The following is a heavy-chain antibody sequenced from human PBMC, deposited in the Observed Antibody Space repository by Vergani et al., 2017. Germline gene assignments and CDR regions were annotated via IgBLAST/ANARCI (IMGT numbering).Heavy chain of an antibody. Sequence: QVQLVQSGAEVKKPGSSVKVSSKASGGTFSSYAISWVRQAPGQGLEWMGRSIPIFGTANYAQKFQGRVTITADESTSTAYMELSSLRSEDTAVYYCARGKSSARSGWWGGDYWGQGTLVTVSS. J-gene: IGHJ4*02. CDR3: ARGKSSARSGWWGGDY. CDR1: GGTFSSYA. CDR2: SIPIFGTA. D-gene: IGHD6-19*01. V-gene: IGHV1-69*13.